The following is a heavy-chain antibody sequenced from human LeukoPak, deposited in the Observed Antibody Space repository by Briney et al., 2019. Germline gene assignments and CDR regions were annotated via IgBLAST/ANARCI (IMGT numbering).Heavy chain of an antibody. D-gene: IGHD1-26*01. CDR2: IYSGGTT. Sequence: GGSLRLSCVASGFTVSSNYMSWVRQAPGKGLEWVSVIYSGGTTYHADSVKGRFTISRDNSKNTLYLQMNSLRVEDTAVYYCARATGARFPVGWFDPWGQGTLVTVSS. V-gene: IGHV3-66*01. CDR1: GFTVSSNY. CDR3: ARATGARFPVGWFDP. J-gene: IGHJ5*02.